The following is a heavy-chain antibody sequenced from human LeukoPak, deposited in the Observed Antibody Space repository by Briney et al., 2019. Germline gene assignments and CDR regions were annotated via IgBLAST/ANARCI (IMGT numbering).Heavy chain of an antibody. CDR2: ISLSGTTI. Sequence: PGGSLRLSCAASGFTFSAHYMSWIRQAPGKGLEWVSSISLSGTTITYANSMKGRFTVSRDNAKNSLFLQMNSLRAEDTAVYYCAREASCTSTTCYFDYWGQGTPVTVSS. CDR3: AREASCTSTTCYFDY. D-gene: IGHD2/OR15-2a*01. J-gene: IGHJ4*02. CDR1: GFTFSAHY. V-gene: IGHV3-11*01.